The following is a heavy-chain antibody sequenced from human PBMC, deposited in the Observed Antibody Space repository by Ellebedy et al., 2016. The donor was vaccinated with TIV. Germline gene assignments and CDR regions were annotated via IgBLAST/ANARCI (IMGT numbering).Heavy chain of an antibody. CDR2: IKHDGIVQ. CDR3: ARWAYVNSWYHLDY. CDR1: GFTLSTHW. Sequence: PGGSLRLSCAASGFTLSTHWMSWVRQAPVKWLEWVASIKHDGIVQFYVNSVRGRFTISRDNSKTSTNLQMNSLRAEDTAVYYCARWAYVNSWYHLDYWGQGILVTVSS. J-gene: IGHJ4*02. D-gene: IGHD1-14*01. V-gene: IGHV3-7*01.